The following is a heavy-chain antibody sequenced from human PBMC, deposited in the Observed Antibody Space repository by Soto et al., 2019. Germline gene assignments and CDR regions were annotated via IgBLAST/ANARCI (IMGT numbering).Heavy chain of an antibody. V-gene: IGHV4-59*01. CDR3: ARDRPAYYYDSSGFRGGYYYGMDV. Sequence: QVQLQESGPGLVKPSETLSLTCTVSGGSISSYYWSWIRQPPGKGLEWIGYIYYSGSTNYNPSLKSRVTISVDTSKNQFSLKLSSMTAADTAVYYCARDRPAYYYDSSGFRGGYYYGMDVWGQGTTVTVSS. D-gene: IGHD3-22*01. CDR2: IYYSGST. J-gene: IGHJ6*02. CDR1: GGSISSYY.